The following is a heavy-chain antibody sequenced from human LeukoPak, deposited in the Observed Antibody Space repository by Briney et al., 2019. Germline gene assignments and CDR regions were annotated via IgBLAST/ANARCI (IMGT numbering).Heavy chain of an antibody. Sequence: SETLSLTCTVSGYSISSGYYWGWIRQPPGKGLEWIGSIYHSGSTYYNPSLKSRVTISVDTSKNQFSLKLSSVTAADTAVYYCARGPRSSGIAARLGATYFDYWGQGTMVTVSS. CDR3: ARGPRSSGIAARLGATYFDY. CDR1: GYSISSGYY. V-gene: IGHV4-38-2*02. D-gene: IGHD6-6*01. CDR2: IYHSGST. J-gene: IGHJ4*03.